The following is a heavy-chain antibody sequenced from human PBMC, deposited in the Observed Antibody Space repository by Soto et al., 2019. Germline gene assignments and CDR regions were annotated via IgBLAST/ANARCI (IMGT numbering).Heavy chain of an antibody. V-gene: IGHV3-23*01. CDR3: ARDIRRVKGFTRGYSGYESNPDY. D-gene: IGHD5-12*01. J-gene: IGHJ4*02. CDR1: GFNFSSYA. CDR2: ISGSGDST. Sequence: PGGSLRLSCAASGFNFSSYAMSWVRQAPGKGLEWVSAISGSGDSTYYADSVKGRFTISRDNSKNTLYLQMNSLGAEDTAVYYCARDIRRVKGFTRGYSGYESNPDYWGQGTLVTVSS.